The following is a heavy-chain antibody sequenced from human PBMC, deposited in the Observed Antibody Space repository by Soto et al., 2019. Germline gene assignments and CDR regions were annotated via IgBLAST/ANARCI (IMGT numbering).Heavy chain of an antibody. D-gene: IGHD5-12*01. J-gene: IGHJ6*02. CDR2: ISAYNGNT. CDR1: GYTFTSYG. Sequence: QVQLVQSGAEVKKPGASLKVSCKASGYTFTSYGISWVRQAPGQGLEWMGWISAYNGNTDYAQKLQGIVTMTTDTYTRTANTELRSLRSDDTAVYYCASLVAPQNYYYYYGMEFGCQGTTVTVCS. CDR3: ASLVAPQNYYYYYGMEF. V-gene: IGHV1-18*01.